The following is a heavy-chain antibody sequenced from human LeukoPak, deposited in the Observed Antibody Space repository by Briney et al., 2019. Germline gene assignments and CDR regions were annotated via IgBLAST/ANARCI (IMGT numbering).Heavy chain of an antibody. CDR1: GDSISTSSYY. V-gene: IGHV4-39*01. CDR2: IYYSGST. D-gene: IGHD3-22*01. Sequence: SETLSLTCTVSGDSISTSSYYWGWIRQPPGRGLEWLGSIYYSGSTYYNPSLKSRVTISVDTSKNQFSLNLYSVTAADTAVFYCARSYYYDYRQIDYWGQGTLVTVSS. J-gene: IGHJ4*02. CDR3: ARSYYYDYRQIDY.